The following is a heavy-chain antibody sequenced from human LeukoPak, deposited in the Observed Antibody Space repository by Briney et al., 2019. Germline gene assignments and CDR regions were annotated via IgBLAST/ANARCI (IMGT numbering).Heavy chain of an antibody. CDR2: IYYSGST. CDR3: ARTTCYYDSSGYFTFDY. V-gene: IGHV4-30-4*08. CDR1: GGSISSGDYY. Sequence: SETLSLTCTVSGGSISSGDYYWSWIRQPPGKGLEWIGYIYYSGSTYYNPSLKSRVTISVDTSKNQFSLKLSSVTAADTAVYYCARTTCYYDSSGYFTFDYWGQGTLVTVSS. D-gene: IGHD3-22*01. J-gene: IGHJ4*02.